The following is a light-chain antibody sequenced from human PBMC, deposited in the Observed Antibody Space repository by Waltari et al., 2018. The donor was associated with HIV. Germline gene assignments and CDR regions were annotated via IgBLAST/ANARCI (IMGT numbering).Light chain of an antibody. J-gene: IGLJ1*01. CDR3: CSYTRTNNYV. V-gene: IGLV2-8*01. CDR2: EVS. CDR1: SSDVGDYNY. Sequence: QSALAQPPSASGSPGQSLTISCTGTSSDVGDYNYVSWYQQHPGKAPRVIIYEVSKRPSGVPDRFSGSKSGNTASLTVSGLQPDDEADYYCCSYTRTNNYVFGTGTRVTVL.